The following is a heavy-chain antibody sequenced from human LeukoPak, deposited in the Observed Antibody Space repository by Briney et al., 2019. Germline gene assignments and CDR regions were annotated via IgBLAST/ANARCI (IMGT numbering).Heavy chain of an antibody. Sequence: ASVKVSCKASGYTFTGYYMHWVRQAPGQGLEWMGWINPNSGGTNYSQKFQVRGTTTRGTSISTAYMELSRLRSHDTAVYYCARTVPTMVRGVIPSRFDPWGQGTLVTVSS. V-gene: IGHV1-2*02. CDR3: ARTVPTMVRGVIPSRFDP. CDR2: INPNSGGT. D-gene: IGHD3-10*01. CDR1: GYTFTGYY. J-gene: IGHJ5*02.